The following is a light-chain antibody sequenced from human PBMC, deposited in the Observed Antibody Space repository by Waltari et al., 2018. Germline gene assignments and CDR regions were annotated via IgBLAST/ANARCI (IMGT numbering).Light chain of an antibody. CDR2: DAS. CDR1: QSVSRY. V-gene: IGKV3-11*01. Sequence: EIVLTQSPTTLSLSPGERATLSCRASQSVSRYLAWYQQKPGQAPSILIYDASNRATGIPARFSGSGSGTDFTLTITSLEPEDSAVYYCQHRSDWPLTFGGGTRVEIK. J-gene: IGKJ4*01. CDR3: QHRSDWPLT.